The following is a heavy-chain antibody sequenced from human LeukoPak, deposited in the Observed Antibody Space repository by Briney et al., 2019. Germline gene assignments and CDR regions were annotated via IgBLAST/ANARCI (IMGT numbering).Heavy chain of an antibody. V-gene: IGHV3-30*03. J-gene: IGHJ4*02. CDR3: AGGANYVILTGYLDY. Sequence: PGGSLRLSCAASGFTFSSYGMHWVRQAPGKGLEWVAVISYDGSNKYYADSVKGRFTISRDNSKNTLYLQMNSLRAEDTAVYYCAGGANYVILTGYLDYWGQGTLVTVSS. CDR1: GFTFSSYG. CDR2: ISYDGSNK. D-gene: IGHD3-9*01.